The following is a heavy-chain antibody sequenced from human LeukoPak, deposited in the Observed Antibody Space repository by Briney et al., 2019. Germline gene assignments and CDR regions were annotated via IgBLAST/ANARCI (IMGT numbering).Heavy chain of an antibody. J-gene: IGHJ4*02. CDR1: GFIFSDYA. D-gene: IGHD3-9*01. V-gene: IGHV3-30*01. CDR2: ISDDGIKK. Sequence: PGGSLRLSCAASGFIFSDYAMHWVRQAPGKGLEWVAIISDDGIKKYYADSKKGRFTISRDNSKNTLYLQVNDLRPEDTALYYCARDGGDKTAYYGDQFDCWGQGTLVTVSS. CDR3: ARDGGDKTAYYGDQFDC.